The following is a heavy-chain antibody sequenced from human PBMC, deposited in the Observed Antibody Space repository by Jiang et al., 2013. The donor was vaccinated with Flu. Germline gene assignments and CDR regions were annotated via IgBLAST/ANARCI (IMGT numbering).Heavy chain of an antibody. V-gene: IGHV4-39*07. CDR2: SIIWEH. J-gene: IGHJ4*02. D-gene: IGHD4-17*01. CDR3: ATGPRGRDYGDPPVVY. Sequence: IRQPHGRGWSGLGVSIIWEHLLQPSLKSRVTISVDTSKNQFSLKLSSVTAADTAVYYCATGPRGRDYGDPPVVYWGQGTLVTVSS.